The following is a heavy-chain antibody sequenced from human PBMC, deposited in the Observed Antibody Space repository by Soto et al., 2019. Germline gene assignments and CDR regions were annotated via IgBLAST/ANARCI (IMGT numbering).Heavy chain of an antibody. CDR3: ARDSSTSGGGGTGQEKRNRFVP. J-gene: IGHJ5*02. CDR1: GGSISRYY. V-gene: IGHV4-59*01. CDR2: AYYSGDT. D-gene: IGHD2-2*01. Sequence: SETLSLACSVYGGSISRYYWTWIRQPPGKGLEWIGYAYYSGDTGYNPSLQSRVTMAVDTSKNQCSLKLTSVTAADTAVYYCARDSSTSGGGGTGQEKRNRFVPGGQGARVSVS.